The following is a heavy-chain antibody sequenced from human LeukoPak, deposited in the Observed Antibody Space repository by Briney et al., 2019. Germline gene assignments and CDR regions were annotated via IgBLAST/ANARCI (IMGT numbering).Heavy chain of an antibody. CDR3: AADFYGATVDY. V-gene: IGHV4-39*07. CDR1: GDSISSSSYY. D-gene: IGHD5-12*01. CDR2: IYYRGST. J-gene: IGHJ4*02. Sequence: PSETLSLTCTVSGDSISSSSYYWGWIRQPPGKGLEWIGSIYYRGSTYYNPSLKSRVTISVDTSKNQFSLKLSSVTAADTAVYYCAADFYGATVDYWGQGTLVTVSS.